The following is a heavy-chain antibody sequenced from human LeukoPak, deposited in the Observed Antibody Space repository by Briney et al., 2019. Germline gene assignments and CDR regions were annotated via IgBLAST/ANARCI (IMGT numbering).Heavy chain of an antibody. D-gene: IGHD6-13*01. CDR2: IWVDGSNT. J-gene: IGHJ6*03. CDR1: GFAFGSYG. CDR3: ARYPTAAAGPFYCYYMDV. V-gene: IGHV3-33*01. Sequence: GGSLRLSCAASGFAFGSYGMHWARQAPGKGLEWVAVIWVDGSNTHYADSVKGRFTISRDNSNNTLFLQMNSLRAEDTATYYCARYPTAAAGPFYCYYMDVWGQGTTVIVSS.